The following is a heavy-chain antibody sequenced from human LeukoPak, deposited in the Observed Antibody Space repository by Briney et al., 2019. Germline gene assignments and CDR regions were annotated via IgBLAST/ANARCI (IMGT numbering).Heavy chain of an antibody. V-gene: IGHV1-24*01. D-gene: IGHD4-17*01. CDR3: ATLPGYGDYLNRFDP. CDR1: GYTLTELS. CDR2: FDPEDGVT. J-gene: IGHJ5*02. Sequence: ASVKVSCKVSGYTLTELSMHWVRQAPGKGLEWMGGFDPEDGVTIYAQKFQGRVTMTEDTSTDTAYMELSSLRSEDTAVYYCATLPGYGDYLNRFDPWGQGTLVTVSS.